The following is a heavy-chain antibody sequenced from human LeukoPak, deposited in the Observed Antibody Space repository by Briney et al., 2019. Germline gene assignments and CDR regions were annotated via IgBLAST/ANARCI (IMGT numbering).Heavy chain of an antibody. Sequence: SETLSLTCTVSGGSISSGGYSWSWIRQPPGKGLEWLGYICHSGSTYYNPSLKSRVTISVDRSKNQFSLKLSSVTAADTAVYYCAALYSSGWYYFDYWGQGTLVTVSS. J-gene: IGHJ4*02. CDR1: GGSISSGGYS. D-gene: IGHD6-19*01. CDR3: AALYSSGWYYFDY. V-gene: IGHV4-30-2*01. CDR2: ICHSGST.